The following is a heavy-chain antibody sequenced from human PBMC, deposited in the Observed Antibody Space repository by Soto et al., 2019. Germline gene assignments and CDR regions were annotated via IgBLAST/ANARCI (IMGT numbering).Heavy chain of an antibody. D-gene: IGHD2-15*01. CDR3: ARDLGYCSGGSCYSNYYYGMDV. V-gene: IGHV1-18*01. CDR2: ISAYNGNT. J-gene: IGHJ6*02. Sequence: ASVKVSCKASGYTFTSYGISWVRQATGQGLEWMGWISAYNGNTNYAQKLQGRVTMTTDTSTSTAYMELRSLRSDDTAVYYCARDLGYCSGGSCYSNYYYGMDVWGQGTTVTVSS. CDR1: GYTFTSYG.